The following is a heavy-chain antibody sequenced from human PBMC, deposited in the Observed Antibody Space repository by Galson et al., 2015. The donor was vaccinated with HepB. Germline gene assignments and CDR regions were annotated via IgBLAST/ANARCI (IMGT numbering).Heavy chain of an antibody. CDR2: ISIDGRNR. Sequence: SLRLSCAASGFILSSHYMDWVRQAPGEGLEWVARISIDGRNRYYADSVKGRFTISRDNFKNTLYLQMNSLRDEDTAIYYCAREGDTSSKIDYWGQGTLVSVSP. J-gene: IGHJ4*02. V-gene: IGHV3-30*03. D-gene: IGHD6-13*01. CDR1: GFILSSHY. CDR3: AREGDTSSKIDY.